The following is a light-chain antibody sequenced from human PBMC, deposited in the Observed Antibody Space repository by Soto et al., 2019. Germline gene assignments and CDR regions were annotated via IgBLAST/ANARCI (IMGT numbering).Light chain of an antibody. Sequence: ETVLRQSPATLSVSPGETANLSCTTSQSLNRNLAWYQQKLGQAPRLLIYGASSRATGIPDRFSGSGSGTDFTLTISRLEPEDFAVYYCQQYGSSPRTFGQGTKV. CDR2: GAS. CDR3: QQYGSSPRT. V-gene: IGKV3-20*01. J-gene: IGKJ1*01. CDR1: QSLNRN.